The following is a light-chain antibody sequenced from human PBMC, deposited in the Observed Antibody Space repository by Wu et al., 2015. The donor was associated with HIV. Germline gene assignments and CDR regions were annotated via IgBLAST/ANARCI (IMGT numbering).Light chain of an antibody. Sequence: EIVLKQSPATLSLSPGERATLYCKASQSVGVFLAWYQQKRGQAPRLLIYDASNRATGIPARFSGSGSGTDFTLTISRLEPEDFAVYYCQQYGSSPLYSFGQGTKLEIK. CDR3: QQYGSSPLYS. CDR2: DAS. V-gene: IGKV3-20*01. CDR1: QSVGVF. J-gene: IGKJ2*03.